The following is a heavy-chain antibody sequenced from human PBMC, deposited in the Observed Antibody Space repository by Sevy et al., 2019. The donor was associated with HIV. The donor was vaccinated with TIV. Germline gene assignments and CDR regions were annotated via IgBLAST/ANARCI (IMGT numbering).Heavy chain of an antibody. CDR3: ARVRYNYGQKYFDY. CDR1: GFTFSDYY. CDR2: ISTSSSYT. Sequence: GGSLRLSCTASGFTFSDYYMSWIRQAPGKGLEWVSYISTSSSYTSYPDSVKGQFTISRDNAKNSLYLQMNSLRVEDTAVYYCARVRYNYGQKYFDYWGQGTLVNVSS. J-gene: IGHJ4*02. D-gene: IGHD5-18*01. V-gene: IGHV3-11*06.